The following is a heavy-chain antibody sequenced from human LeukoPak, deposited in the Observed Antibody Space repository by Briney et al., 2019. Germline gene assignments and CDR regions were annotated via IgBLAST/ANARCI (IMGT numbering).Heavy chain of an antibody. Sequence: ASETLSLTCTVSGGAISSSSHYWGWIRQPSGKGLEWIGSIYHSGSTVYNPSLKSRVAISVDTSRNQFSLKLSSVTASDTAVYYCARNTTVTDWYFDLWGRGTLVTVSS. J-gene: IGHJ2*01. CDR1: GGAISSSSHY. V-gene: IGHV4-39*01. D-gene: IGHD4-17*01. CDR2: IYHSGST. CDR3: ARNTTVTDWYFDL.